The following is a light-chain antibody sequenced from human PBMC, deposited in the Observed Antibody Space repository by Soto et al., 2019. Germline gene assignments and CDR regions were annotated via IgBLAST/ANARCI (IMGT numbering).Light chain of an antibody. J-gene: IGKJ5*01. CDR3: QHSYSNFPIT. Sequence: DIEMTQSPSSLSASVGDRVTITCRASQTISHYLNWYQQKPGKAPNLLIVDASSLQSGVPSRFSGRGSGAEYTLTISSLQPEDFATYFCQHSYSNFPITFGQGTRLEIK. CDR2: DAS. CDR1: QTISHY. V-gene: IGKV1-39*01.